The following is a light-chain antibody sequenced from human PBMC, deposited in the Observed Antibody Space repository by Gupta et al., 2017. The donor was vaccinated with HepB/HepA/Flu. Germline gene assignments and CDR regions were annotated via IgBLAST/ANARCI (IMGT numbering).Light chain of an antibody. Sequence: SYELTQPPSVSVSPGQKARITCSGDALPKQYAYWYQQKPGQAPVLVIYKDSERPSGIPDRFSGSSSGTTVTLTISGVQAEDEADYYCQSADSSGTYVFGTGTKVTVL. J-gene: IGLJ1*01. CDR1: ALPKQY. CDR2: KDS. CDR3: QSADSSGTYV. V-gene: IGLV3-25*03.